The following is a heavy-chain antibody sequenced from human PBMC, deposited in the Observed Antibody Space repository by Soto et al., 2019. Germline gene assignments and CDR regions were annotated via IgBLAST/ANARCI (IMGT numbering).Heavy chain of an antibody. CDR1: GFTFYNYA. Sequence: LRLSCAASGFTFYNYAMHWVRQAPGKGLEWVSGISWNSNTIAYADSVKGRFTISRDNAKNSLYLQMNSLRAEDTAFYYCAKDTGPNWGQGTLVTVSS. CDR3: AKDTGPN. V-gene: IGHV3-9*01. J-gene: IGHJ4*02. CDR2: ISWNSNTI.